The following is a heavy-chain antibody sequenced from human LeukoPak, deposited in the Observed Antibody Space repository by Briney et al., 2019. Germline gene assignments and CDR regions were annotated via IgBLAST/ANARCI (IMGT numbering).Heavy chain of an antibody. CDR2: IYTSGST. V-gene: IGHV4-61*02. CDR1: GGSISSGSYS. CDR3: ARDIDCSGGSCYSADAFDI. D-gene: IGHD2-15*01. Sequence: SQTLSLTCTVSGGSISSGSYSWSWIRQPAGKGLEWIGRIYTSGSTNYNPSLKSRVTISVDTSKKQFSLKLSSVTAADTAVYYCARDIDCSGGSCYSADAFDIWGQGTMVTVSS. J-gene: IGHJ3*02.